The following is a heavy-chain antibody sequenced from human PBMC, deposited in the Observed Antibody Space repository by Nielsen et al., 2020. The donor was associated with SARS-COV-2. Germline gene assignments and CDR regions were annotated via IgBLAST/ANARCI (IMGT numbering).Heavy chain of an antibody. V-gene: IGHV3-30-3*01. CDR2: ISYDGSNK. D-gene: IGHD3-3*01. Sequence: PGKGLEWVAVISYDGSNKYYADSVKGRFTISIDNSKNTLYLQMNSLKTEDTAVYYCTTDYIPSPYYDFWSGYFPYYYGMDVWGQGTTVTVSS. J-gene: IGHJ6*02. CDR3: TTDYIPSPYYDFWSGYFPYYYGMDV.